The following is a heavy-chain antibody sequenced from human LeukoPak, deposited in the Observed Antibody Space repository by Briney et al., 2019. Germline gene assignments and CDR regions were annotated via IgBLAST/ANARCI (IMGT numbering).Heavy chain of an antibody. Sequence: SETLSLTCAVYGGSFSGYYWSWIRQPPGKGLEWIGEINHSGSTNYNPSLKSRVTISVDTSKNQFSLMLNSVTAADTAVYYCAREGLAARRGAFDYGAKGQWSPSL. CDR2: INHSGST. CDR1: GGSFSGYY. J-gene: IGHJ3*01. CDR3: AREGLAARRGAFD. D-gene: IGHD6-6*01. V-gene: IGHV4-34*01.